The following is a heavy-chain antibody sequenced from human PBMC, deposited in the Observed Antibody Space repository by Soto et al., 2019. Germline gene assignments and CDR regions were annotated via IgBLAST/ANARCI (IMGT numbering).Heavy chain of an antibody. J-gene: IGHJ3*02. CDR3: ARRRNYEAFDI. CDR2: INHSGST. V-gene: IGHV4-39*07. CDR1: GGSISSSSYY. Sequence: TSETLSLTCTVSGGSISSSSYYWGWIRQPPGKGLEWIGEINHSGSTNYNPSLKSRVTISVDTSKNQFSLKLSSVTAADTAVYYCARRRNYEAFDIWGQGTMVTVSS. D-gene: IGHD1-7*01.